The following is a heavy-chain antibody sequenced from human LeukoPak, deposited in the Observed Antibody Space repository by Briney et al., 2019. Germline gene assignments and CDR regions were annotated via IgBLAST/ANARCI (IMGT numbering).Heavy chain of an antibody. CDR1: GLTFRDFY. Sequence: PGGSLRLSCAAPGLTFRDFYMSWIRQAPGRGLEYISYITNSGSSIYYAASVKGRFTISRDNAKNSLYLQMSSLRAEDTAIYYCAGRTFGGESSAFDYWGQGTLVTVSS. V-gene: IGHV3-11*01. CDR3: AGRTFGGESSAFDY. CDR2: ITNSGSSI. D-gene: IGHD2-21*01. J-gene: IGHJ4*02.